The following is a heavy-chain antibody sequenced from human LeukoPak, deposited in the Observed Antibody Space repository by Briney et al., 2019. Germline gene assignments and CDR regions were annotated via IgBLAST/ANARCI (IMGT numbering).Heavy chain of an antibody. CDR3: AKEVDCPSDCLFFHS. CDR2: ITWDGGSS. V-gene: IGHV3-43D*03. Sequence: GGSLRLSCAASGFTFDDYAMHWVRQAPGKGLEWVSLITWDGGSSFYADSVKGRFTISRDNNKKSLYLQMNSLRAEDTALYHCAKEVDCPSDCLFFHSWGQGTLVTVSS. CDR1: GFTFDDYA. J-gene: IGHJ4*02. D-gene: IGHD2-21*02.